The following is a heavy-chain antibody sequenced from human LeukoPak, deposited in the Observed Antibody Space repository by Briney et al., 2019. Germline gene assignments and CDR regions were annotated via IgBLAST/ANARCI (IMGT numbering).Heavy chain of an antibody. V-gene: IGHV4-59*01. Sequence: SETLSLTCTVSGGSISSYCWSWIRQPPGKGLEWIGYIFYSGSTNYNPSLKSRVTISVDTSKNQLSLKLSSVTAADTAVYYCAKDFCSGGSCYSLNYWGQGTLVTVSS. J-gene: IGHJ4*02. D-gene: IGHD2-15*01. CDR1: GGSISSYC. CDR3: AKDFCSGGSCYSLNY. CDR2: IFYSGST.